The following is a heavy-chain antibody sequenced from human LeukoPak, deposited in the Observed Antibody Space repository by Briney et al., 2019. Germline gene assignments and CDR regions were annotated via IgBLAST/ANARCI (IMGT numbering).Heavy chain of an antibody. J-gene: IGHJ5*02. CDR2: INHSGST. Sequence: SETLSLTCAVYGGSFSGYYWSWIRQPPGKGLEWIGEINHSGSTNYNPSLKSRVTISVDTPKNQFSLKLSSVTAADTAVYYCAITLPGYSSGWYRKRWFDPWGQGTLVTVSS. CDR3: AITLPGYSSGWYRKRWFDP. CDR1: GGSFSGYY. V-gene: IGHV4-34*01. D-gene: IGHD6-19*01.